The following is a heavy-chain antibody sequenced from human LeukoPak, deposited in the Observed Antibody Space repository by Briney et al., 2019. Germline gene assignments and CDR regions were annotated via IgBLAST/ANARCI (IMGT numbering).Heavy chain of an antibody. V-gene: IGHV4-39*01. Sequence: PSETLSLTCTVSGGSISSSSYYWGWLRQPPGRGLEWVGSIYISGSTYYNPSLKSPVTISVDTSNNQFSLKLSSVTAADTTVYYCASPAIAYYYDSSGNLIPDDAFDIWGQGTMVTVSS. J-gene: IGHJ3*02. CDR1: GGSISSSSYY. CDR3: ASPAIAYYYDSSGNLIPDDAFDI. CDR2: IYISGST. D-gene: IGHD3-22*01.